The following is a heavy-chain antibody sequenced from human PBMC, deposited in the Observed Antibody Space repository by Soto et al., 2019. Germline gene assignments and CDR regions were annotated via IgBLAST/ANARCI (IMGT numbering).Heavy chain of an antibody. CDR2: INSDTSDT. D-gene: IGHD3-10*01. V-gene: IGHV3-74*01. Sequence: EVHLAESGGSLVQPGASLGLSCAASGFTFRNYWMHWVRQAPGKGLEWVSRINSDTSDTSYADSVKGRFTVSRDNAKNTLYLQMNSLRVEDTAVYYCVCEERFVANFDLCGQGTLVIVSS. CDR1: GFTFRNYW. CDR3: VCEERFVANFDL. J-gene: IGHJ4*02.